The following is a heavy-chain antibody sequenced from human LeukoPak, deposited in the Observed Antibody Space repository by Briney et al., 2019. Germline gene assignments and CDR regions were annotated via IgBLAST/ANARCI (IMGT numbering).Heavy chain of an antibody. V-gene: IGHV4-39*07. D-gene: IGHD6-13*01. CDR2: IYYSGST. CDR1: GGSISSSSYY. Sequence: SETLSLTCTVSGGSISSSSYYWGWIRQPPGKGLVWIGSIYYSGSTYDNPALKSRVTISVDTSKNQFSLKLSSVTAADTAVYFCARVAAAGNYYFDYWGQGTLVTVSS. J-gene: IGHJ4*02. CDR3: ARVAAAGNYYFDY.